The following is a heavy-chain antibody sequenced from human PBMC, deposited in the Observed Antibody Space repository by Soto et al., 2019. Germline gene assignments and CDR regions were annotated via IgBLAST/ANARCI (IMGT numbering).Heavy chain of an antibody. J-gene: IGHJ5*02. V-gene: IGHV4-59*12. D-gene: IGHD6-6*01. CDR3: ARVPAARENWFDP. CDR1: GGSISNNY. Sequence: SETLSLTCTVSGGSISNNYWTWIRQPPGKGLEWIGYIQYTGTTNYNPSLRSRVSMSVDTSKNQFSLKLSSVTAADTAVYYCARVPAARENWFDPWGQGTLVTV. CDR2: IQYTGTT.